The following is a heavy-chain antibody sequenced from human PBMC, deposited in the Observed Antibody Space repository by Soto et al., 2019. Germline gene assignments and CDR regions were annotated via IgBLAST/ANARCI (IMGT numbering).Heavy chain of an antibody. D-gene: IGHD1-20*01. CDR2: IYFSGST. J-gene: IGHJ4*01. CDR1: EEYSCSSTHY. Sequence: SVTRRVAEEYSCSSTHYQGRIQQPPGKGVEWIGNIYFSGSTYYNPSLASRVTISVDTSKNQFSLRLSSVTAADTAMYYCARGGFFYNRRTESEVDY. CDR3: ARGGFFYNRRTESEVDY. V-gene: IGHV4-31*03.